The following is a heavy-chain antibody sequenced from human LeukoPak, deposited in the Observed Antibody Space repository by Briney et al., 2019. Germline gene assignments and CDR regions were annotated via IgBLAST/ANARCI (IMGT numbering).Heavy chain of an antibody. D-gene: IGHD3-9*01. Sequence: TGGSLRLSCAASGFTFSSYSMNWVRQAPGKGLERVSYISSSSSTIYYADSVKGRFTISRDNAKNTLYLQMNSLKTEDTALYYCSTDQGGDILTGCWGQGTLVTVSS. CDR3: STDQGGDILTGC. J-gene: IGHJ4*02. CDR2: ISSSSSTI. CDR1: GFTFSSYS. V-gene: IGHV3-48*01.